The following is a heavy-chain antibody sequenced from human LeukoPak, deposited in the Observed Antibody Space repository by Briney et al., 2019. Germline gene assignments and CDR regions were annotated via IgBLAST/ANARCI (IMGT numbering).Heavy chain of an antibody. J-gene: IGHJ4*02. CDR3: ARDRSPGNFDY. Sequence: SETLSLTCTVSGYSISSGYYWGWIRPPPGKGLEWIGSIYHSGSTYYNPSFKSRVTISVDTSKNQFSLKLSSVTAADTAVYYCARDRSPGNFDYWGQGTLVTVSS. V-gene: IGHV4-38-2*02. CDR1: GYSISSGYY. D-gene: IGHD3-10*01. CDR2: IYHSGST.